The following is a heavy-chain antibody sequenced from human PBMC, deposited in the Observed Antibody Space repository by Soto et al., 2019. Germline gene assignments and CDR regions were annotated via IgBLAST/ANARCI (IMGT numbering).Heavy chain of an antibody. Sequence: QIQLVQSGGEVKKPGASVKVSCKASGYTFRSYGISWVRQAPGQGLEWVGWISAYNGDTHYAPKFQDRITLTTETATDTAYIELRSLRLDERGVYYYARDWSWYFDDRGRIWFYWGQGSLVTVSS. CDR3: ARDWSWYFDDRGRIWFY. CDR2: ISAYNGDT. D-gene: IGHD3-3*01. V-gene: IGHV1-18*04. J-gene: IGHJ4*02. CDR1: GYTFRSYG.